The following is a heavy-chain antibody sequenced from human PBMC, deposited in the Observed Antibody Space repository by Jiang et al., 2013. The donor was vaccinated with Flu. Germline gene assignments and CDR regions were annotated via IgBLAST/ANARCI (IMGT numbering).Heavy chain of an antibody. CDR2: IYHSGTI. Sequence: GPGLVKPSQTLSLICAVSGGSVSSGGYSWSWIRQPPGKGLEWIGYIYHSGTIYYNPSLKSRVTISVDRSKNQFSLKLHSVTAADTAVYYCASRYTYGAYSFDYWGLGTLVTVSS. D-gene: IGHD5-18*01. V-gene: IGHV4-30-2*01. CDR1: GGSVSSGGYS. CDR3: ASRYTYGAYSFDY. J-gene: IGHJ4*02.